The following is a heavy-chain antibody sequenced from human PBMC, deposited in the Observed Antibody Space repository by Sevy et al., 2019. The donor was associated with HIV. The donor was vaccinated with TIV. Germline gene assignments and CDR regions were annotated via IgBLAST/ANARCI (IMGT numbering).Heavy chain of an antibody. J-gene: IGHJ4*02. CDR2: IYYSGST. V-gene: IGHV4-39*01. CDR3: ARRRVVGAPRYYFDY. Sequence: SETLSLTCTVSGGSISSSSYYWGWIRQPPGKGLEWIGSIYYSGSTHYNPSLKSRVTISVDTSKNQFSLKLSSVTAADTAVYYCARRRVVGAPRYYFDYWGQGTLVTVSS. D-gene: IGHD1-26*01. CDR1: GGSISSSSYY.